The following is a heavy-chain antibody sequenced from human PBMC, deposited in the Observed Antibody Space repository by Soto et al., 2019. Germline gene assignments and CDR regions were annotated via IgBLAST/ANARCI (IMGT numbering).Heavy chain of an antibody. J-gene: IGHJ6*02. D-gene: IGHD2-21*02. V-gene: IGHV4-34*01. CDR3: ARGRGVVVTAGMDV. CDR2: INHSGST. CDR1: GGSFSGYY. Sequence: LSLTCAVYGGSFSGYYWSWIRQPPGKGLEWIGEINHSGSTNYNPSLKSRVTISVDTSKNQFSLKLSSVTAADTAVYYCARGRGVVVTAGMDVWGQGTTVTVSS.